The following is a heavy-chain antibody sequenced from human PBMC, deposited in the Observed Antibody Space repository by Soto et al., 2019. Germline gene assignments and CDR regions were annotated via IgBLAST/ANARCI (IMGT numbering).Heavy chain of an antibody. CDR3: ARLDTAKVGATRPFDY. J-gene: IGHJ4*02. CDR2: INHSGST. Sequence: SETLSLTCAVYGGSFSGYYWSWIRQPPGKGLEWIGEINHSGSTNYNPSLKSRVTISVDTSKNQFSLKLSSVTAADTAVYYCARLDTAKVGATRPFDYWGQGXLVTVSS. D-gene: IGHD1-26*01. CDR1: GGSFSGYY. V-gene: IGHV4-34*01.